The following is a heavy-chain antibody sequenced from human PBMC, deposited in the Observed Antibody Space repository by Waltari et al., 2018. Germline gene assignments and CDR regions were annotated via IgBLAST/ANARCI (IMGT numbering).Heavy chain of an antibody. CDR2: MNPNSGNT. D-gene: IGHD3-22*01. V-gene: IGHV1-8*03. Sequence: QVQLVQSGAEVKKPGASVKVSCKASRYTFTSYDINWVRQATGQGLEWMGWMNPNSGNTGYAQKFQGRVTITRNTSISTAYMELSSLRSEDTAVYYCARGRGSDYYDSRGNWFDPWGQGTLVTVSS. J-gene: IGHJ5*02. CDR1: RYTFTSYD. CDR3: ARGRGSDYYDSRGNWFDP.